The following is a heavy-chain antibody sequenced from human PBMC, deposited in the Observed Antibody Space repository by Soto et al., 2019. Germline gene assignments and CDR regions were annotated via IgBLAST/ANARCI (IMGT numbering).Heavy chain of an antibody. V-gene: IGHV1-8*01. CDR1: GYTFTSYD. Sequence: QVQLVQSGAEVKKPGASVKVSYKASGYTFTSYDINWVRQATGQGLEYLGWMNPNSGNTGDVQKFQGTVTMTTDTSISTAYRELRSLRSEETAVYYCARGIKYGDGSGWFVPWCQGTLVTVSS. D-gene: IGHD2-21*02. CDR2: MNPNSGNT. CDR3: ARGIKYGDGSGWFVP. J-gene: IGHJ5*02.